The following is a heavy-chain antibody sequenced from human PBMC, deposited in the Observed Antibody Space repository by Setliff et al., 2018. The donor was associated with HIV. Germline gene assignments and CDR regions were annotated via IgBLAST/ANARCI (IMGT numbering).Heavy chain of an antibody. Sequence: PSETLSLTCTVSGGSISSHCWGWIRQPPGKGLEWIGSVFTSGSTNYNPSLKSRVTISADTSKNQVSLKLTSLTAAASAVYYCARKDWTVAALEYWGQGTRGTSPQ. D-gene: IGHD1-1*01. V-gene: IGHV4-4*09. CDR3: ARKDWTVAALEY. CDR2: VFTSGST. J-gene: IGHJ4*02. CDR1: GGSISSHC.